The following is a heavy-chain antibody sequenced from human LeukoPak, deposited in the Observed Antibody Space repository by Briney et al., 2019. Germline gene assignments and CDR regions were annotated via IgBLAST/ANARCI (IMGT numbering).Heavy chain of an antibody. Sequence: ASVKVSCKASGYTFTGYYVHWVRQAPGQGLEWMGIINPSGGSTSYAQKFQGRVTMTRDTSTSTVYMELSSLRSEDTAVYYCARERITMIVVVIPDAFDIWGQGTMVTVSS. D-gene: IGHD3-22*01. CDR1: GYTFTGYY. J-gene: IGHJ3*02. CDR2: INPSGGST. V-gene: IGHV1-46*01. CDR3: ARERITMIVVVIPDAFDI.